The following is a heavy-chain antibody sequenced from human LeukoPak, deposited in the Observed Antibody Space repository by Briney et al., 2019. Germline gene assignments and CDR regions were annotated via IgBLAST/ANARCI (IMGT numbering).Heavy chain of an antibody. Sequence: GGAPRLSRATSPFSFSKIFFFWVRQAPGEGVEWVSPITANGGYTLYADAVKGRFTVSRDNSKNTLYLQINSLRPEDTAMYYCAKDPNGDYIGAFDFWGQGTMVTVSS. CDR2: ITANGGYT. D-gene: IGHD4-17*01. V-gene: IGHV3-23*01. CDR1: PFSFSKIF. CDR3: AKDPNGDYIGAFDF. J-gene: IGHJ3*01.